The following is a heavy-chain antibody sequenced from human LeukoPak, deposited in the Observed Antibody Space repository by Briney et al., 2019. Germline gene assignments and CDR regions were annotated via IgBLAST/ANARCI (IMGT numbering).Heavy chain of an antibody. CDR3: AKDGRPYCSGGSCYTFDY. J-gene: IGHJ4*02. D-gene: IGHD2-15*01. CDR1: GFTVSISY. CDR2: IYSGGNT. Sequence: PGGSLRLSCAASGFTVSISYMNWVRQAPGKGLEWVSVIYSGGNTYYADSVKGRFTISRDNSKNTLYLQMNSLRAEDTAVYYCAKDGRPYCSGGSCYTFDYWGQGTLVTVSS. V-gene: IGHV3-53*05.